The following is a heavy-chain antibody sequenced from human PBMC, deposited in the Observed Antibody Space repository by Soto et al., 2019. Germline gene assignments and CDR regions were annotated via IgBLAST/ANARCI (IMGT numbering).Heavy chain of an antibody. Sequence: VRLLESGGGLVKPGGSLRLSCATSGLTFSNYAMSWVRQAPGGGLELVSSMSGSSSTTYYADSVRGRFTIARDRSKNTLDLQMSSLRAEDTALYYCAKNQERELPRVIDFWGQGTLVTVSS. CDR1: GLTFSNYA. V-gene: IGHV3-23*01. CDR3: AKNQERELPRVIDF. J-gene: IGHJ4*02. CDR2: MSGSSSTT. D-gene: IGHD1-7*01.